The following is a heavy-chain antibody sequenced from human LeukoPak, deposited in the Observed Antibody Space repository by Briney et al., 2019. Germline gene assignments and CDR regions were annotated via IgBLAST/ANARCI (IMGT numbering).Heavy chain of an antibody. CDR3: SGVYCLPWFGELDY. D-gene: IGHD3-10*01. CDR1: GFTFSRYS. CDR2: ICGSSSYI. Sequence: GGSLRLSCAASGFTFSRYSMNWVRQAPGKGLEGVSSICGSSSYIYYADSVKGRITISRDNAKNSLYLQMNSLTSEDTDRYYCSGVYCLPWFGELDYWGQGTLVTVSS. J-gene: IGHJ4*02. V-gene: IGHV3-21*01.